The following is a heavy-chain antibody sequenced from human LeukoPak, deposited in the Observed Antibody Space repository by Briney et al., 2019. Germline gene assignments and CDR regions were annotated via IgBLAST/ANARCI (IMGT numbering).Heavy chain of an antibody. J-gene: IGHJ4*02. D-gene: IGHD1-7*01. CDR1: GDTFTDTY. CDR3: ARFLHGNSRDY. V-gene: IGHV5-51*01. Sequence: GESLKISCKGSGDTFTDTYIAWVRQVPGKGLEWMGIIYHDGSDTRYSPSFEGQVTISVDHSIRTAYLQWTSLKTSDTAMYYCARFLHGNSRDYWGQGALVTVSS. CDR2: IYHDGSDT.